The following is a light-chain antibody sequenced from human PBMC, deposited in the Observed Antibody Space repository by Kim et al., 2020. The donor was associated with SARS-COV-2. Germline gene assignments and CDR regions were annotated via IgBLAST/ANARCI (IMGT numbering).Light chain of an antibody. CDR1: QNIYSY. V-gene: IGKV1-5*03. CDR3: QQYNWRWT. Sequence: SGSVGDRVTITCRAGQNIYSYLAWYQQKPGKAPKVLIYQTSSLESGVPSRFSGSGSETEFTLTISSLQPDDFATYYCQQYNWRWTFGQGTKVDIK. CDR2: QTS. J-gene: IGKJ1*01.